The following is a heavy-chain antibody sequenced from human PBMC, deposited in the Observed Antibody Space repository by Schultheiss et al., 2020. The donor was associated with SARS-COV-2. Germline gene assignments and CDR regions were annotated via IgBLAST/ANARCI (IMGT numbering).Heavy chain of an antibody. D-gene: IGHD2-2*01. V-gene: IGHV4-59*01. J-gene: IGHJ6*02. CDR2: IYYSGST. CDR1: GGSISSYY. CDR3: ARETYCRTTSCSAKYGMDV. Sequence: SETLSLTCTVSGGSISSYYWSWIRQPPGKGLEWIGYIYYSGSTNYNPSLKSRVTISVDTSKNQFSLKLSSVTAADTAVYYCARETYCRTTSCSAKYGMDVWGQGTTVTVSS.